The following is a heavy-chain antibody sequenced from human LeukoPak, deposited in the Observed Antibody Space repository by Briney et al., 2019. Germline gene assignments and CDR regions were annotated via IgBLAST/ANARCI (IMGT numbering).Heavy chain of an antibody. Sequence: PGGSLRLSCAAPGTTFPDHGMSWVRQAPGKGLEWVSGINWDGGSTGYGDSVKGRFTISRDNSKNTLYLQMNSLRAEDTAVYYCAKFLPTHIVVANYYFDYWGQGTLVTVSS. CDR1: GTTFPDHG. V-gene: IGHV3-20*04. CDR2: INWDGGST. CDR3: AKFLPTHIVVANYYFDY. D-gene: IGHD2-21*01. J-gene: IGHJ4*02.